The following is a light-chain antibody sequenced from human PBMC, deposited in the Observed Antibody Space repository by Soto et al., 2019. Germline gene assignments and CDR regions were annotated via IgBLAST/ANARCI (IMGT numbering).Light chain of an antibody. CDR2: NAS. Sequence: EIILTQSPDTLSLSPGETATLSCRASQSVTTKLAWYQQRPGQTPRLLIYNASTRATAVPARFSGGGSVTEFSLTISSLQSDDFGVYYCHQYNTWPPRFTFGPGTKVDIK. V-gene: IGKV3-15*01. CDR1: QSVTTK. J-gene: IGKJ3*01. CDR3: HQYNTWPPRFT.